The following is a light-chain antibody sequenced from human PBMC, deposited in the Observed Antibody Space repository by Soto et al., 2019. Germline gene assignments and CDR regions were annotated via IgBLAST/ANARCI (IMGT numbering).Light chain of an antibody. V-gene: IGLV2-14*01. CDR1: SSDIGTYKY. CDR2: DVS. J-gene: IGLJ1*01. Sequence: QSALTQPASVSGSPGQSITISCTGTSSDIGTYKYVSWYQQHPGKAPKLMIYDVSYRPSGVSDRFSGSKSGNTASLTISGLQAEDEADYYCNSFYVFGTGTKVTV. CDR3: NSFYV.